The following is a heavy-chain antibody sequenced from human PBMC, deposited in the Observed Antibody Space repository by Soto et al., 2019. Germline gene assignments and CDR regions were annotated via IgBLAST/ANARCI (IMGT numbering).Heavy chain of an antibody. J-gene: IGHJ4*02. CDR3: ARRYGASFDY. V-gene: IGHV4-30-2*02. CDR2: IYHSGST. CDR1: GGSISSGGYS. D-gene: IGHD4-17*01. Sequence: SETLCLTCAVSGGSISSGGYSWSWIRQPPGKGLEWIGYIYHSGSTYYNPSLKSRVTISVDRSKNQFSLKLSSVTAADTAVYYCARRYGASFDYWGQGTLVTGSS.